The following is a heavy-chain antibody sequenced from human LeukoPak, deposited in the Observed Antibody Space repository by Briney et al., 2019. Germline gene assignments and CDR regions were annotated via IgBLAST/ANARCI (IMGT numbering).Heavy chain of an antibody. D-gene: IGHD2-2*01. CDR1: GFTFSSYA. CDR2: RNEDGNKK. CDR3: ARGCTSSSCYDY. J-gene: IGHJ4*02. V-gene: IGHV3-7*04. Sequence: GGSLRLSCAASGFTFSSYAMGWVRQAPGKGLEWVANRNEDGNKKYYVDSVKGRFTISRDNSKNSLYLQMNSLRVEDTAVYYCARGCTSSSCYDYWGQGTLVTVSS.